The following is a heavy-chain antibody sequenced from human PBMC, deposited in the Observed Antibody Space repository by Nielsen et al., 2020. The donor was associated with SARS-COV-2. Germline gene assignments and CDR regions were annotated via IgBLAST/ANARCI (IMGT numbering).Heavy chain of an antibody. V-gene: IGHV1-2*06. CDR3: ARARATIFGLVMSYGMDV. CDR1: GYTFTGFG. J-gene: IGHJ6*02. Sequence: ASVKVSCKASGYTFTGFGISWVRRAPGQGLEWMGRINPYSGGTNYAQKFQGTVTMTRDASISTVYMELTSDDTAVYYCARARATIFGLVMSYGMDVWGQGTTVAVSS. D-gene: IGHD3/OR15-3a*01. CDR2: INPYSGGT.